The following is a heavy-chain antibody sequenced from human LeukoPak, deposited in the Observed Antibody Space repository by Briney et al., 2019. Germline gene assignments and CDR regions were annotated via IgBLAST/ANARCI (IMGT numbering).Heavy chain of an antibody. CDR2: IIPIFGTA. Sequence: SVKVSCKASGGTFSSYAISWVRQAPGQGLEWMGGIIPIFGTANYAQKFQGRVTITADESTSTAYMELSSLRSEDTAVYYCARGPSGSYNNFDYWGQGTLVTVSS. D-gene: IGHD1-26*01. CDR1: GGTFSSYA. J-gene: IGHJ4*02. CDR3: ARGPSGSYNNFDY. V-gene: IGHV1-69*01.